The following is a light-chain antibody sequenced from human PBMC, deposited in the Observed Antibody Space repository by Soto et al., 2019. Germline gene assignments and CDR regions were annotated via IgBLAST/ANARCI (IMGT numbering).Light chain of an antibody. V-gene: IGKV4-1*01. CDR1: QSVLYSSNNKNY. CDR3: QQYYSTLTWT. J-gene: IGKJ1*01. CDR2: CAS. Sequence: DIVMTQSPDSLAVSLGERANINCKSSQSVLYSSNNKNYLAWYQQKPGQPPKLLIYCASTRESGVPDRFSGSGSGTDFTLTISSLQAEDVAVYYCQQYYSTLTWTFGQGTKVEIK.